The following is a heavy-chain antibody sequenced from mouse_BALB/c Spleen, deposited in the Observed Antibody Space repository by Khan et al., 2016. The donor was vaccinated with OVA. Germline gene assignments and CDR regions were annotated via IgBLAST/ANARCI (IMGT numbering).Heavy chain of an antibody. D-gene: IGHD2-14*01. J-gene: IGHJ4*01. CDR1: GYTFTTAG. CDR2: INTHSGVP. Sequence: QVQLQQSGPELKKPGETVRISCKASGYTFTTAGIQWVQKMPGKGLKWIGWINTHSGVPKYAEDFKGRFAFSLEISVNTAYLQITNLKNEDTATHICARGAAAYYRNDGSAMEYWGEGTSVTVSS. CDR3: ARGAAAYYRNDGSAMEY. V-gene: IGHV9-4*02.